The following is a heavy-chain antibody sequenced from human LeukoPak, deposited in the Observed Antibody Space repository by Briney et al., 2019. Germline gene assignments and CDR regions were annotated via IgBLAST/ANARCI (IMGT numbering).Heavy chain of an antibody. CDR1: GFTFSNYA. CDR2: MSGSGGST. CDR3: AKNQGQWLVPVDY. J-gene: IGHJ4*02. Sequence: GGSLRLSCAASGFTFSNYAMSWVRQAPGKGLEWVSSMSGSGGSTYYAGSVKGRFTISRDNSNNTLYLQMNNLRAEDTALYYCAKNQGQWLVPVDYWGQGTLVTVSS. V-gene: IGHV3-23*01. D-gene: IGHD6-19*01.